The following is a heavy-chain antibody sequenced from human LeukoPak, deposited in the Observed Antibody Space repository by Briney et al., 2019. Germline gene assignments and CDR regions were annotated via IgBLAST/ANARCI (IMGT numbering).Heavy chain of an antibody. Sequence: GGSLRLSCAASGFTFSSFEMNWVRQAPGKGLEWVSYISSYSNTIYYADSMKGRFTISRDNAKNSLYLQMNSLRAEDTAVYYCASEIYDYGDYNYMDVWGKGTTVTVSS. J-gene: IGHJ6*03. CDR1: GFTFSSFE. CDR3: ASEIYDYGDYNYMDV. CDR2: ISSYSNTI. D-gene: IGHD4-17*01. V-gene: IGHV3-48*03.